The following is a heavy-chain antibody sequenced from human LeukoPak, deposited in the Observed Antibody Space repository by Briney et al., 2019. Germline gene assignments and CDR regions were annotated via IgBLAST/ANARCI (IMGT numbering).Heavy chain of an antibody. V-gene: IGHV3-21*01. CDR2: ISSSSSYI. Sequence: PGGSLRLSCAASGFTFSSYSMSWVRQAPGKGLEWVSCISSSSSYIYYADSVKGRFTISRDNAKNTLFLQINSLRAEDTAVYYCAREILAPGKTHDYWGQGTLVTVSS. J-gene: IGHJ4*02. CDR3: AREILAPGKTHDY. CDR1: GFTFSSYS.